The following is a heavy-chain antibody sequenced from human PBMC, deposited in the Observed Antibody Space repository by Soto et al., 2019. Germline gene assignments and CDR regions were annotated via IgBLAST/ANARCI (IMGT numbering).Heavy chain of an antibody. J-gene: IGHJ4*02. D-gene: IGHD2-15*01. CDR3: ARDSSDCSGGSCYSVGLY. CDR1: GGTFSSYT. Sequence: GPPVKVSCKASGGTFSSYTISWVRQAPGQGLEWMGRIIPILGIANYAQKFQGRVTITADKSTSTAYMELSSLRSEDTAVYYCARDSSDCSGGSCYSVGLYWGQGTLVTVSS. V-gene: IGHV1-69*04. CDR2: IIPILGIA.